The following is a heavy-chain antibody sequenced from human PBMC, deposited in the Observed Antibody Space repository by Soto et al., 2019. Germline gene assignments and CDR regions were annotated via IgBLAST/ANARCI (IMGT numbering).Heavy chain of an antibody. CDR1: GFTFSSYA. V-gene: IGHV3-30-3*01. Sequence: GGSLRLSCAASGFTFSSYAMHWVRQAPGKGLEWVAVISYDGSNKYYADSVKGRFTISRDNSKNTLYLQMNSLRAEDTAVYYCARGYPYYDILTGYYDLDYWGQGTLVTVSS. CDR3: ARGYPYYDILTGYYDLDY. D-gene: IGHD3-9*01. J-gene: IGHJ4*02. CDR2: ISYDGSNK.